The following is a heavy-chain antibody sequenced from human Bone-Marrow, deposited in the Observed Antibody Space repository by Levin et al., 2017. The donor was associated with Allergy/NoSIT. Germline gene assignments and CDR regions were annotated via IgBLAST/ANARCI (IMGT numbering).Heavy chain of an antibody. D-gene: IGHD3-10*01. Sequence: PGGSLRLSCAASGFTFSSYGMHWVRQAPGKGLEWVAVISYDGSNKYYADSVKGRFTISRDNSKNTLYLQMNSLRAEDTAVYYCAILGGFFDYWGQGTLVTVSS. J-gene: IGHJ4*02. CDR2: ISYDGSNK. CDR1: GFTFSSYG. V-gene: IGHV3-30*03. CDR3: AILGGFFDY.